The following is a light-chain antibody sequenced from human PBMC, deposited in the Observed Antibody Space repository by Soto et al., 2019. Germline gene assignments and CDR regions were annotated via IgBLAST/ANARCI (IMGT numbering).Light chain of an antibody. V-gene: IGLV1-44*01. J-gene: IGLJ1*01. Sequence: QSALTQPPSAYGTPGQRVTISYSGSSSNIGSNTVNWYQQLPGTAPKLLIYSNNQRPSGVPDRFSGSKSGTSASLAISGLQSEDGADYYCAAWDDSLNGPYVFGTGTKVTVL. CDR3: AAWDDSLNGPYV. CDR2: SNN. CDR1: SSNIGSNT.